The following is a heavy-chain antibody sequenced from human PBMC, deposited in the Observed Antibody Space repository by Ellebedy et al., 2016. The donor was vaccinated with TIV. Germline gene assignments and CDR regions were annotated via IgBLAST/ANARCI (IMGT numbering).Heavy chain of an antibody. V-gene: IGHV3-21*01. CDR3: ATEYYYRCDY. CDR2: IDPSGTSV. CDR1: GFTFSSYG. Sequence: GESLKISCAASGFTFSSYGMHWVRQVPGKGLEWISSIDPSGTSVYQPDSLRGRFTISRDNARNSLFLQMSSLRVEDTAVYYCATEYYYRCDYWGQGTLVTVSS. J-gene: IGHJ4*02. D-gene: IGHD3-10*01.